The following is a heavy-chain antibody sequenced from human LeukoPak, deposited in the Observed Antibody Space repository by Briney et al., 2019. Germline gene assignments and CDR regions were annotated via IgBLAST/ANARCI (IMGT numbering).Heavy chain of an antibody. D-gene: IGHD6-6*01. V-gene: IGHV3-21*01. CDR3: ARRRGSSSRLAFDY. CDR1: GFTFRSYW. J-gene: IGHJ4*02. CDR2: ISSSSSDI. Sequence: GGSLRLSCTASGFTFRSYWMRWVRQAPGKGVEWVSSISSSSSDIYYADSVKGGFTISRDNAKNSLYLQMNSLRAEDTAVYYCARRRGSSSRLAFDYCGQGTLVTVSS.